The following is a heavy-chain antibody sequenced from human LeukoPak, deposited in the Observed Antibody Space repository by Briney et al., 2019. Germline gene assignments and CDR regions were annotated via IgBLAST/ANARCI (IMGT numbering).Heavy chain of an antibody. V-gene: IGHV4-59*01. CDR1: GGSISSYY. Sequence: SETLSLTCTVSGGSISSYYWSWIRQPPGQGLEWIGYIYYSGSTNYNPSLKSRVTISVDTSKNQFSLKLSSVTAADTAVYYCACLIVVVPAAANWFDPWGQGTLVTVSS. CDR2: IYYSGST. J-gene: IGHJ5*02. CDR3: ACLIVVVPAAANWFDP. D-gene: IGHD2-2*01.